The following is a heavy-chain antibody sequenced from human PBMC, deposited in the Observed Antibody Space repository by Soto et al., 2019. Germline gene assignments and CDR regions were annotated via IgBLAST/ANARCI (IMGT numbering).Heavy chain of an antibody. Sequence: PTGKGLEWGGYICYSGSTNYNPSLTSRVTIAVETAKNQFSLKRSSVPAADTAVYYCARRCSCVFFFQAEDGIRDVRSVSAFLLNRSSDL. CDR3: ARRCSCVFFFQAEDGIRDVRSVSAFLLNRSSDL. D-gene: IGHD2-15*01. V-gene: IGHV4-59*01. J-gene: IGHJ2*01. CDR2: ICYSGST.